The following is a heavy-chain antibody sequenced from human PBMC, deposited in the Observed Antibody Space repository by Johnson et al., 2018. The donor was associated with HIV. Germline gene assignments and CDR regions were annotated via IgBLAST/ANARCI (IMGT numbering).Heavy chain of an antibody. CDR3: TRDSWGRGPHDAFDI. CDR1: GFTFSSYG. J-gene: IGHJ3*02. D-gene: IGHD7-27*01. Sequence: QVQLVESGGGVVQPGGSLRLSCAASGFTFSSYGMHWVRQAPGKGLEWVAFIRYDGSNKYYADSVKGRFTISRDNSNNIAYLEMNSLKTEDTAVYYCTRDSWGRGPHDAFDIWGQGTLVTVSS. CDR2: IRYDGSNK. V-gene: IGHV3-30*02.